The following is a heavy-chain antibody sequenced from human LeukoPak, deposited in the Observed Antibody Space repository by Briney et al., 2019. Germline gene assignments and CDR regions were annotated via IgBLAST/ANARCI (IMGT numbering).Heavy chain of an antibody. CDR1: GGSFSGYY. Sequence: SETLSLTCAVYGGSFSGYYWSWIRQPPGKGLEWIGEINHSGSTNYNPSLKSRVTISVDTSKNQFSLKLSSVTAADTAVYYCARRVPRRYYFDYWGQGTLVTVSS. CDR2: INHSGST. CDR3: ARRVPRRYYFDY. J-gene: IGHJ4*02. V-gene: IGHV4-34*01.